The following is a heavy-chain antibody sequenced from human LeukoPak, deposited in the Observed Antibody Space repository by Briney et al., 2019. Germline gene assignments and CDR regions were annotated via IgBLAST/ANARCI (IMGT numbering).Heavy chain of an antibody. V-gene: IGHV5-51*01. CDR1: GYSFTSYW. CDR3: ARLLIVPAAMEGGAFDI. CDR2: IYPGDSDT. Sequence: GESLKISCKGSGYSFTSYWIGWVRQMPGKGLEWMGIIYPGDSDTRYSPSFQGQVTISADKSISTAYLQWSSLKASDTAMYYCARLLIVPAAMEGGAFDIWGQGTMVTVSS. D-gene: IGHD2-2*01. J-gene: IGHJ3*02.